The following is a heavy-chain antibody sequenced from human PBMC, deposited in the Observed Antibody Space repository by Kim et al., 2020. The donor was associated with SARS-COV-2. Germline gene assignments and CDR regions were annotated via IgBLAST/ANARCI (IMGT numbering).Heavy chain of an antibody. V-gene: IGHV7-4-1*02. D-gene: IGHD3-10*01. CDR2: INTNTGNP. CDR3: ASDFGELLLESPYYYYGMDV. CDR1: GYTFTSYA. Sequence: ASVKVSCKASGYTFTSYAMNWVRQAPGQGLEWMGWINTNTGNPTYAQGFTGRFVFSLDTSVSTAYLQISSLKAEDTAVYYCASDFGELLLESPYYYYGMDVWGQGTTVTVSS. J-gene: IGHJ6*02.